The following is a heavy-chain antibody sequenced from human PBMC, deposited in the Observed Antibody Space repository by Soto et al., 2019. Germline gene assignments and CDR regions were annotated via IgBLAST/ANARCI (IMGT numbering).Heavy chain of an antibody. V-gene: IGHV4-34*01. D-gene: IGHD3-10*01. J-gene: IGHJ4*02. CDR2: INHSGTI. CDR3: ARSFRGVSLD. Sequence: SETLSLTCSVNGGSFSYYYLSWIRQSPGKGLEWIGEINHSGTINFNPSLKSRVTISIDTSENQFSLTLRSVTAADTAIYYCARSFRGVSLDWGQGTLVTVSS. CDR1: GGSFSYYY.